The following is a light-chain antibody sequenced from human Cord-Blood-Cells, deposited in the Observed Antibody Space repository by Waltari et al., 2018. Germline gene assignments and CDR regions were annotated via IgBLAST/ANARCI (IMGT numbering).Light chain of an antibody. CDR2: EGS. Sequence: QSALTQPASVSGSPGQSITISCTGTSSDDGSYNLVSCYQQPPGKAPKLMIYEGSKRPSGVSNRFSGSKSGNTASLTISGLQAEDEADYYCCSYAGSWVFGGGTKLTVL. CDR1: SSDDGSYNL. J-gene: IGLJ3*02. V-gene: IGLV2-23*01. CDR3: CSYAGSWV.